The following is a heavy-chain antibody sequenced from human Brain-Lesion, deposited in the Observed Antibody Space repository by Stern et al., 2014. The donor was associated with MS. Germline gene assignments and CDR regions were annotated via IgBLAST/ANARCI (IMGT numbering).Heavy chain of an antibody. D-gene: IGHD4-11*01. J-gene: IGHJ4*02. Sequence: QVQLQESGPGLVKPSQTLSLTCTVSGGSINSGDYNWTWIRQPPGKGLEWIGFITYSGTTYYKPSLQRRLTISVDTSKNQFSLKLRSVTAGDTAVYYCARSTVSAEYYFDYWGQGTLVTVSS. V-gene: IGHV4-30-4*01. CDR1: GGSINSGDYN. CDR2: ITYSGTT. CDR3: ARSTVSAEYYFDY.